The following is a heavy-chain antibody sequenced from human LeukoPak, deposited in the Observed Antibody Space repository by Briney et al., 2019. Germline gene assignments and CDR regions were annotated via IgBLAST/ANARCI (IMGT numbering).Heavy chain of an antibody. CDR3: AKDLPATDDSSGFFDY. CDR2: ISGSGGST. V-gene: IGHV3-23*01. D-gene: IGHD3-22*01. CDR1: GFTFSSYG. J-gene: IGHJ4*02. Sequence: SGGTLRLSCAASGFTFSSYGMSWVRQAPGKGLEWVSAISGSGGSTYYADSVKGRFTISRDNSKNTLYLQMNSLRAEDTAVYYCAKDLPATDDSSGFFDYWGQGTLVTVSS.